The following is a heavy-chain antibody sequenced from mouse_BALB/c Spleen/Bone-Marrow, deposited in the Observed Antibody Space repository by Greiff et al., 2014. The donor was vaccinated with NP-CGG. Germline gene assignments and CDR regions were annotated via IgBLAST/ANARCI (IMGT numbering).Heavy chain of an antibody. CDR3: ARFPFYYGSSFYYFDY. CDR1: GYTFTSYW. Sequence: DLVKPGASAKLSCKASGYTFTSYWINWIKQRPGQGLEWIGRIAPGSGSTYYNEMFKGKATLTVDTSSSTAYIQLSSLSSEDSAVYFCARFPFYYGSSFYYFDYWSQGTTLTVSS. V-gene: IGHV1S41*01. D-gene: IGHD1-1*01. J-gene: IGHJ2*01. CDR2: IAPGSGST.